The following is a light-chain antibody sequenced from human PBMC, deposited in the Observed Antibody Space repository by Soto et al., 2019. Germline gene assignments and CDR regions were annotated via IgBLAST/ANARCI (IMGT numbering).Light chain of an antibody. CDR1: SSDIGADDF. CDR3: SSYRKTTFPHVV. V-gene: IGLV2-14*01. Sequence: QSVLTQPASVSGSPGQSITISCIGTSSDIGADDFVSWYQHHPDKTPKLIIFEVTYRPTGISHRFSASKSGNTASLTISGLEAEDEAFYYCSSYRKTTFPHVVFGGGTKVTVL. CDR2: EVT. J-gene: IGLJ2*01.